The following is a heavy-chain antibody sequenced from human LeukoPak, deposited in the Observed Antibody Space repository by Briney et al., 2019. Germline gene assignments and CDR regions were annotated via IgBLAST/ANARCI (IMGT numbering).Heavy chain of an antibody. CDR2: INPSGGST. Sequence: ASVKVSCKASGYTFTGYYMHWVRQAPGQGLEWMGIINPSGGSTSYAQKFQGRVTMTRDTSTSTVYMELSSLRSEDTAVYYCARALYSGSYYHWFDPWGQGTLVTVSS. CDR3: ARALYSGSYYHWFDP. V-gene: IGHV1-46*01. CDR1: GYTFTGYY. D-gene: IGHD1-26*01. J-gene: IGHJ5*02.